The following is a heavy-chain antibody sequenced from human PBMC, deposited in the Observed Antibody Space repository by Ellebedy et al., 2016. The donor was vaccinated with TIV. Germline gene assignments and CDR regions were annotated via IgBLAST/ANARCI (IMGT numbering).Heavy chain of an antibody. V-gene: IGHV3-11*01. D-gene: IGHD2-8*02. CDR2: ISSSGSNI. Sequence: GESLKISXAASGFTFSDHYMSWIRQAPGKGLEWISYISSSGSNIYYADSVKGRFTISRDNAKNSLYLHMNNLRAEDTAVYYCARDYRWHFDSWGQGTLVTVSS. CDR3: ARDYRWHFDS. J-gene: IGHJ4*02. CDR1: GFTFSDHY.